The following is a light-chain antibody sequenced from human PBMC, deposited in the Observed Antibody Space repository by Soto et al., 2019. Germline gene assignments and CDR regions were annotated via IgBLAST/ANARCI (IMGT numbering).Light chain of an antibody. CDR1: NVGSKS. CDR2: SDS. CDR3: QVWDSGSDHVV. J-gene: IGLJ3*02. Sequence: SYELTQPPSVSVAPGKTARITCGENNVGSKSVHWYQQKPGQAPVLVIYSDSDRPSAIPERFSGSNSGNTATLTINRVEAGDEADYYCQVWDSGSDHVVFGGGTKVTVL. V-gene: IGLV3-21*04.